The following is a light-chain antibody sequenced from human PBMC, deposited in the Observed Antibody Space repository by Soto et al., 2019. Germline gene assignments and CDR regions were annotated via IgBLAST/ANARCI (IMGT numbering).Light chain of an antibody. CDR1: QSVSSTY. CDR3: QQYGSFT. CDR2: GAS. Sequence: EIVLTQSPGTLSLSPGERATLSCRASQSVSSTYLAWYQQKPGQAPRLLIYGASNRATGIPDRFSGSGSGTDFTLTISRLEPEDFAVYYCQQYGSFTFGPGTKVDIK. V-gene: IGKV3-20*01. J-gene: IGKJ3*01.